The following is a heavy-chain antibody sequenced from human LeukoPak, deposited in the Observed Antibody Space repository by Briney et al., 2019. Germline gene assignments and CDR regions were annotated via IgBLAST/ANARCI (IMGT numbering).Heavy chain of an antibody. Sequence: SETLSLTCTVSGGSISSGTYYWGWIRQPPGKGLEWIGNIYYSGSTYYNPSLKSRVTISVDTSKNQFSLKLTSVTAADTAVYYCASFGNYFVRYLDYWGQGTLVTVSS. CDR3: ASFGNYFVRYLDY. J-gene: IGHJ4*02. D-gene: IGHD1-26*01. V-gene: IGHV4-39*01. CDR1: GGSISSGTYY. CDR2: IYYSGST.